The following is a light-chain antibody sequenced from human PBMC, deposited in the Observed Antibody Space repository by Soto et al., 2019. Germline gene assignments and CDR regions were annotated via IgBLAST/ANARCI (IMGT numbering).Light chain of an antibody. CDR3: QQYNSAPT. J-gene: IGKJ1*01. V-gene: IGKV1-5*03. Sequence: DIPMTQSHSTLSASVGDRVTITCRASQSISSWWAWYQQKPGKAPKLLIYKASSLESGVPSRFSGSGSGTEFTLTISSLQPDDFATYYCQQYNSAPTFGQGTKVEI. CDR1: QSISSW. CDR2: KAS.